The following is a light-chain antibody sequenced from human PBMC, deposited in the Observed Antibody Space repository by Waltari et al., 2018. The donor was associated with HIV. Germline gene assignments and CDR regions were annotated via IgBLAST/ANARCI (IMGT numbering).Light chain of an antibody. Sequence: QSVLTQTPSASATPGQRVTISCSGSSSNIGTNSVFWYQQLPGTAPKLLIFRDNERPSGVPDRFSGSRSGTAASLVISGLRSEDEAEYYCAAWDDSLNGFYVFGSGTRVTVL. CDR1: SSNIGTNS. J-gene: IGLJ1*01. CDR2: RDN. V-gene: IGLV1-47*01. CDR3: AAWDDSLNGFYV.